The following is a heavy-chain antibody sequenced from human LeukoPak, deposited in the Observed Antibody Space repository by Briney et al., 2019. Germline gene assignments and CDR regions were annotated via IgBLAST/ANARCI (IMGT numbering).Heavy chain of an antibody. V-gene: IGHV3-23*01. J-gene: IGHJ5*02. CDR1: GFSFTTYA. CDR2: ISGSGGST. CDR3: AKVNTWRPVGWFDP. Sequence: PGGSLRLSCAASGFSFTTYAMTWVRQAPGKGLEWVSAISGSGGSTYYADSVKGRFTISRDNSKNTLYLQMNSLRAEDTAVYYCAKVNTWRPVGWFDPWGQGTLVTVSS. D-gene: IGHD1/OR15-1a*01.